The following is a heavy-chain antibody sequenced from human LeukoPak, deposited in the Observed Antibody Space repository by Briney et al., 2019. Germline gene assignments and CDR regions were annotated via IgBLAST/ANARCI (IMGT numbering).Heavy chain of an antibody. Sequence: PSETLSLTCTVSGGSISSGGYYWSWIRQPPGKGLEWIGYIYHSGSTYYNPSLKSRVTISVDRSKNQFSLKLSSVTAADTAVYYCARIEDAFDIWGQGTMVTVSS. J-gene: IGHJ3*02. V-gene: IGHV4-30-2*01. CDR1: GGSISSGGYY. CDR2: IYHSGST. CDR3: ARIEDAFDI.